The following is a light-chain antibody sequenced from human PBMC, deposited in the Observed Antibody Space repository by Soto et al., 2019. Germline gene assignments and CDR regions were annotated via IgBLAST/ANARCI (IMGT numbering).Light chain of an antibody. CDR3: CSYAGSSPYV. CDR2: EGS. CDR1: SSDVGSYNL. V-gene: IGLV2-23*01. J-gene: IGLJ1*01. Sequence: QSALTQPASVSGSPGQSITISCTGTSSDVGSYNLVSWYQQHPGKAPKLMIYEGSKPPSGGSNRFSGSKSGNTASLTISGLQAEDEADYYCCSYAGSSPYVFGTGTKLTVL.